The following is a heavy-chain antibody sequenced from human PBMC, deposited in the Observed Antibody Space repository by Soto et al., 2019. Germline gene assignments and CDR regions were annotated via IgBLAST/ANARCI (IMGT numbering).Heavy chain of an antibody. CDR3: VKLSTFGGVIVPNFDY. CDR1: GFTFSSYA. Sequence: PGGSLRLSCSASGFTFSSYAMHWVRQAPGKGLEYVSAISSNGGSTYYADSVKGRFTISRDNSKNTLYLQMSSLRAEDTAVYYCVKLSTFGGVIVPNFDYWGQGTLVTVSS. V-gene: IGHV3-64D*06. CDR2: ISSNGGST. J-gene: IGHJ4*02. D-gene: IGHD3-16*02.